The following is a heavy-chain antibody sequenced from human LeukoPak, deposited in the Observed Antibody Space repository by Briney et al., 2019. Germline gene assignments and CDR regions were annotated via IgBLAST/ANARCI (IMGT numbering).Heavy chain of an antibody. Sequence: GSLRRSCSASGVTCSSVAMSWGRQAPGKGLEWVSAISGSGGSTYYADSVKGRFTISRDNSKNTLYLQMNSLRAEDTAVYYCAKDLAYCGGDCYQSTPNFDYWGQGTLVTVSS. V-gene: IGHV3-23*01. CDR1: GVTCSSVA. CDR3: AKDLAYCGGDCYQSTPNFDY. D-gene: IGHD2-21*02. CDR2: ISGSGGST. J-gene: IGHJ4*02.